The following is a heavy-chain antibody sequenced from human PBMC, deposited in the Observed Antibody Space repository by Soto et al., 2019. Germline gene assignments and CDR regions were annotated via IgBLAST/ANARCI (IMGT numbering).Heavy chain of an antibody. CDR1: GGSISISSYY. V-gene: IGHV4-39*01. Sequence: SETLSLTCTVSGGSISISSYYWGCIRQPPGKGLEWIGSIYYSGSTYYNPSLKSRVTISVDTSKNQFSLKLSSVTAADTAVYYCARHPTLLGYSSGWSIGNWFDPWGQGTLVTVSS. D-gene: IGHD6-19*01. CDR3: ARHPTLLGYSSGWSIGNWFDP. J-gene: IGHJ5*02. CDR2: IYYSGST.